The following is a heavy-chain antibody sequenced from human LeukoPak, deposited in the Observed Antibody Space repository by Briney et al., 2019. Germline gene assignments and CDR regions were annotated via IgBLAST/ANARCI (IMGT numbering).Heavy chain of an antibody. J-gene: IGHJ6*03. V-gene: IGHV4-34*01. Sequence: SETLSLTCAVYGGSFSGYYWSWIRQPPGKGLEWIGEINHSGSTNHNPSLKSRVTISVDTSKNQFSLKLSSVTAADTAVYYCARRLGRKFGERFYYYHYMDVWGKGTTVTISS. D-gene: IGHD3-10*01. CDR2: INHSGST. CDR3: ARRLGRKFGERFYYYHYMDV. CDR1: GGSFSGYY.